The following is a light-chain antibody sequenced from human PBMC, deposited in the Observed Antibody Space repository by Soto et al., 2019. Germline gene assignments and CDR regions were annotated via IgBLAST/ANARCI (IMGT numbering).Light chain of an antibody. J-gene: IGKJ4*01. CDR2: DGS. CDR3: QQYDNSPLT. Sequence: EIVMTQSPATLSVSPGERATLSCGASQSVSSNLAWYQQKPGQAPRLLIYDGSNRATGIPARFSGSGSGTDHTLTISSLEPEDFAVYYCQQYDNSPLTFGDGTKVDIK. V-gene: IGKV3D-15*01. CDR1: QSVSSN.